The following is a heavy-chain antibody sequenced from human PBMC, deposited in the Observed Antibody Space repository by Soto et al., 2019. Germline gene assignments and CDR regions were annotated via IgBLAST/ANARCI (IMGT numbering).Heavy chain of an antibody. Sequence: SSETLSLTCSVSGGSISGSYWSWIRQSPGKGLEWLGYVYYTGSTNYSPSLRSRVSISVDTSRNEFSLRLSSVTAADTAVYFCARSVAVPGAHIDYWGQGTQVTVSS. CDR3: ARSVAVPGAHIDY. CDR1: GGSISGSY. V-gene: IGHV4-59*01. CDR2: VYYTGST. J-gene: IGHJ4*02. D-gene: IGHD6-19*01.